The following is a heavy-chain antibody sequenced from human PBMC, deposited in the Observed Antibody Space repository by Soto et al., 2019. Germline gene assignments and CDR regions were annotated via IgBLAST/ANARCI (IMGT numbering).Heavy chain of an antibody. Sequence: QLTLKESGPTLVKPTQTLTLTCTFSGFSLSTTGVGVGWIRQPPGKALEWLALIYWDDDKRYSPSLKSRLTISKVTSKNQVVLTTTSMDPVDTGTYFCAHRLVGRALDYWGQGTLVTVSS. CDR3: AHRLVGRALDY. V-gene: IGHV2-5*02. CDR2: IYWDDDK. J-gene: IGHJ4*02. CDR1: GFSLSTTGVG. D-gene: IGHD3-10*01.